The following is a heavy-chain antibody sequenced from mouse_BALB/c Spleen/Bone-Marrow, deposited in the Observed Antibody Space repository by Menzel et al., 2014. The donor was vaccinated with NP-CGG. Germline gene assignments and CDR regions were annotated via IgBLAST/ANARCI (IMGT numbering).Heavy chain of an antibody. V-gene: IGHV1-54*03. CDR1: GYAFTNYL. J-gene: IGHJ2*01. CDR2: INPGSGGT. Sequence: LEESGAKLVRPGTSVKVSCKASGYAFTNYLIEWFKQRHGQGLEWIGVINPGSGGTNFNEKFRGKATLTADKSSSTAYMQFNSLTSDDSAVYFCGREGYYGLDYWGQGTTLTVSS. D-gene: IGHD2-1*01. CDR3: GREGYYGLDY.